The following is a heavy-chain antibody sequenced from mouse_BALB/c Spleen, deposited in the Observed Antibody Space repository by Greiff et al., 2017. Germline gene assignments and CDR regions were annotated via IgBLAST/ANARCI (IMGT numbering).Heavy chain of an antibody. CDR1: GYTFTSYW. V-gene: IGHV1-7*01. Sequence: QVQLKQSGAELAKPGASVKMSCKASGYTFTSYWMHWVKQRPGQGLEWIGYINPSTGYTEYNQKFKDKATLTADKSSSTAYMQLSSLTSEDSAVYYCAIYGPFAYWGQGTLVTVSA. CDR2: INPSTGYT. CDR3: AIYGPFAY. J-gene: IGHJ3*01. D-gene: IGHD1-1*01.